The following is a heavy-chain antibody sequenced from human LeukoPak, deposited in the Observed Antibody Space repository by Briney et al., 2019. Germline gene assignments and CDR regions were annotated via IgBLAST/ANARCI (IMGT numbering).Heavy chain of an antibody. Sequence: GGSLRLSRAASGFTFSSYWMSWVRQAPGKGLEWVANIKQDGSEKYYVDSVKGRFTISRDNAKNSLYLQMTSLRAEDTAVYYCAKSRGPVDYWGQGTLVTVSS. CDR3: AKSRGPVDY. CDR1: GFTFSSYW. J-gene: IGHJ4*02. D-gene: IGHD3-10*01. CDR2: IKQDGSEK. V-gene: IGHV3-7*01.